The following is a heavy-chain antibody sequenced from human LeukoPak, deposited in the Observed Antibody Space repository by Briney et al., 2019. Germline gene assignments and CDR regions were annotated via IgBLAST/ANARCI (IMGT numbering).Heavy chain of an antibody. CDR2: ISGYNGDT. CDR1: GYTFNTYG. CDR3: AREEYVWGSYRYFDY. J-gene: IGHJ4*02. V-gene: IGHV1-18*01. Sequence: ASVKVSCKTSGYTFNTYGISWVRQAPGQGLEWMGWISGYNGDTNSAQKLQGRVTLTTDAYTSTAYMELGSPRSDDTAVYYCAREEYVWGSYRYFDYWGQGTLVTVSS. D-gene: IGHD3-16*02.